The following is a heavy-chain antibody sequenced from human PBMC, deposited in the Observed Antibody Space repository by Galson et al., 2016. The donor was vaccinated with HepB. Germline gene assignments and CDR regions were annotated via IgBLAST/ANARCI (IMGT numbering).Heavy chain of an antibody. CDR2: ISGSGDNT. J-gene: IGHJ4*02. Sequence: SLRLSCAASGFTFGSYAMSWVRQAPGKGLEWVSAISGSGDNTYYKDSVKGRFTISRDSSKNTLSLQMNSLRAADTAMYYCARSDSSWNELLLCDFWGRGSLVIVSS. V-gene: IGHV3-23*01. CDR3: ARSDSSWNELLLCDF. CDR1: GFTFGSYA. D-gene: IGHD3-10*01.